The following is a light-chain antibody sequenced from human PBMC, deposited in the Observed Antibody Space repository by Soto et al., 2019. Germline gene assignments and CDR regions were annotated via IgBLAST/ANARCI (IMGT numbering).Light chain of an antibody. CDR3: QQYNNWPLWT. J-gene: IGKJ1*01. V-gene: IGKV3-15*01. CDR2: GAS. CDR1: QSVSSN. Sequence: EIVMTQSPVTLSASPGERATLSCRASQSVSSNLAWYQQKPGQAPRLLIYGASTRATGIPARFSGSGSGTEFTLTISSLQSEDFAVYYRQQYNNWPLWTFGQGTKVEIK.